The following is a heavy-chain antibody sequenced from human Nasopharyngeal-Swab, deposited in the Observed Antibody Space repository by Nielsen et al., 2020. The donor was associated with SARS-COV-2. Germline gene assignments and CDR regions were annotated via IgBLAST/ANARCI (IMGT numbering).Heavy chain of an antibody. V-gene: IGHV4-31*03. CDR2: IYYSGST. CDR3: ARAPITMIVVVDAFDI. J-gene: IGHJ3*02. CDR1: GGSISSGGYY. Sequence: LSLTCTVSGGSISSGGYYWSWIRQHPGKGLEWIGYIYYSGSTYYNPSLKSRVTISVDTSKNQFSLKLSSVTAADTAVYYCARAPITMIVVVDAFDIWGQGTMVTVSS. D-gene: IGHD3-22*01.